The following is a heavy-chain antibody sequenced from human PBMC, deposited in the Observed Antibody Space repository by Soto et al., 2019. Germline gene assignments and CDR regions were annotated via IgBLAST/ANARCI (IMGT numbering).Heavy chain of an antibody. V-gene: IGHV3-53*01. J-gene: IGHJ4*02. CDR3: GTQGGGGGY. Sequence: EVQLVESGGGLIQPGGSLRLSCAVSGFTVSNNYMSWVRQAPGKGLEGVSVIYSGGYTAYGDSVKGRFTISRDNSKNTLFLQMKSRGANDTAVFYGGTQGGGGGYWGQGTLVTVSS. D-gene: IGHD3-16*01. CDR2: IYSGGYT. CDR1: GFTVSNNY.